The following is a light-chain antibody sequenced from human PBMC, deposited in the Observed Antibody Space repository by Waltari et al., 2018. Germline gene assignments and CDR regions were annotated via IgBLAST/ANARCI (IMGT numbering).Light chain of an antibody. CDR1: QSVGNN. CDR3: QQYHNWPPLT. J-gene: IGKJ4*01. V-gene: IGKV3-15*01. CDR2: GAS. Sequence: IVMTQSPATLSVSPGERATLSCRASQSVGNNLAWYELKPGQAPWLLLYGASTRATGIPVRFSGSCSGTEFTLTISSMQSEDFAVYYCQQYHNWPPLTFGGGTKVEIK.